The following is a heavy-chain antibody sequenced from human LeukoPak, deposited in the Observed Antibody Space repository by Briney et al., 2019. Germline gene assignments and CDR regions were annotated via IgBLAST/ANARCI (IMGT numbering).Heavy chain of an antibody. J-gene: IGHJ6*03. V-gene: IGHV3-74*01. Sequence: PGGSLRLSCAASGFTFSNYWMHWVRQPPGKGLVWVSRIKSDGSITTYADSVKGRFTISRDNAKNTLSLQMGSLRAEDTAVYYCVRAVYSSGDNYYYYMDVWGKGTTITVSS. CDR1: GFTFSNYW. D-gene: IGHD6-19*01. CDR2: IKSDGSIT. CDR3: VRAVYSSGDNYYYYMDV.